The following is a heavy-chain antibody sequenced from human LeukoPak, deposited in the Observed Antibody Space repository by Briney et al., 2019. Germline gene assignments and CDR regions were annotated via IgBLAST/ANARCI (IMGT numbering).Heavy chain of an antibody. V-gene: IGHV3-7*01. J-gene: IGHJ4*02. CDR1: GFTFSTYW. CDR2: IKQDGSEK. CDR3: ARERQNKDFWSGGDY. D-gene: IGHD3-3*01. Sequence: GGSLRLSCAASGFTFSTYWMSWVRQAPGKGLEWVANIKQDGSEKYYVDSVKGRFTISRDNPKNSLYLQMNTLRPEDTAVYYCARERQNKDFWSGGDYWGQGALVTVSS.